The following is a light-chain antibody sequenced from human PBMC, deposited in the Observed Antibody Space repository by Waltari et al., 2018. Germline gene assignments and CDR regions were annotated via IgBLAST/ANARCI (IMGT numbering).Light chain of an antibody. CDR2: YDD. V-gene: IGLV1-36*01. Sequence: QSVLTQPPSVSEAPRQRVTLSCSGSSSNLGNNAVNWYQQLPGKAPKLLIYYDDLLPSGVSDRFSGSKSGTSASLAISGLQSEDEADYYCAAWDDSLNGPVFGGGTKLTVL. CDR3: AAWDDSLNGPV. J-gene: IGLJ2*01. CDR1: SSNLGNNA.